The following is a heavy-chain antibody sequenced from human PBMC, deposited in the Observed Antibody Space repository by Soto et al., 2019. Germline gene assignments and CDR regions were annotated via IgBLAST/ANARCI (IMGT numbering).Heavy chain of an antibody. D-gene: IGHD6-6*01. CDR1: GGSISSYY. J-gene: IGHJ4*02. V-gene: IGHV4-59*12. CDR3: ARAPKVSGSSQTRPDF. CDR2: IYYSGST. Sequence: PSETLSLTCTVSGGSISSYYWSWIRQPPGKGLEWIGYIYYSGSTNYSPSLKSRVSISIDTSKKQFSLNLASVSAADTAVYYCARAPKVSGSSQTRPDFWGQGTLVTVSS.